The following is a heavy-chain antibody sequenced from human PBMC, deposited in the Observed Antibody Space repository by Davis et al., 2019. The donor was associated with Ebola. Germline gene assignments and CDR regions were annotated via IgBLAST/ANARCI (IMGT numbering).Heavy chain of an antibody. CDR3: AKDFGGPVDP. CDR2: MNERGSRT. V-gene: IGHV3-74*01. J-gene: IGHJ5*02. Sequence: PGGSLRLSCAASGFTFSSYWMHWVRQAPGKGLVWVARMNERGSRTDYGVSVRGRFTISRDTAKNTPFLQMNSLRAEDTAIYYCAKDFGGPVDPWGQGTLVTVSS. D-gene: IGHD3-3*01. CDR1: GFTFSSYW.